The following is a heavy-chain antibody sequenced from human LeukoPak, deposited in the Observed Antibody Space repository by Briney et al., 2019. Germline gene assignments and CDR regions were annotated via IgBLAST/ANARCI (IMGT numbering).Heavy chain of an antibody. CDR1: GYTFTSYY. Sequence: ASVKVSCKASGYTFTSYYVHWVRQAPGQGLEWMGIINPSSGTTTYAQKFQGTVTMTRDVSTSTVYMQLNSLRSEDTAVYYCARARNRNYYYYYMDVWGKGTTVTVSS. V-gene: IGHV1-46*01. CDR3: ARARNRNYYYYYMDV. J-gene: IGHJ6*03. CDR2: INPSSGTT. D-gene: IGHD2/OR15-2a*01.